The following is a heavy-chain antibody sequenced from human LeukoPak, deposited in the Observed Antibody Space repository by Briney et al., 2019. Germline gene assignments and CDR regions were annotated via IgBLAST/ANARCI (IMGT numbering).Heavy chain of an antibody. CDR3: ARFPQSARDSTAARPADY. Sequence: ASVKVSCKASGYTFTGYYMHWVRQAPGQGLEWMGWINPNSGGTNYAQKFQGRVTMTRDTSISTAYMELSRLRSDDTAVYYCARFPQSARDSTAARPADYWGQGTLVTVSS. CDR1: GYTFTGYY. D-gene: IGHD6-6*01. V-gene: IGHV1-2*02. J-gene: IGHJ4*02. CDR2: INPNSGGT.